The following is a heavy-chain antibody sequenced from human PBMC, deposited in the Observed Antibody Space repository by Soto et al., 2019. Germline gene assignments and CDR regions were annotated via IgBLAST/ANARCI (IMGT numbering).Heavy chain of an antibody. Sequence: SVKVSCKASVGTFSSYAISWVRQAPGQGLEWMGGIIPIFGTANYAQKFQGRVTITADESTSTAYMELSSLRSEDTAVYYCARDSGVVTAIFGDYWGQGTLVTVSS. CDR2: IIPIFGTA. CDR1: VGTFSSYA. D-gene: IGHD2-21*02. V-gene: IGHV1-69*13. J-gene: IGHJ4*02. CDR3: ARDSGVVTAIFGDY.